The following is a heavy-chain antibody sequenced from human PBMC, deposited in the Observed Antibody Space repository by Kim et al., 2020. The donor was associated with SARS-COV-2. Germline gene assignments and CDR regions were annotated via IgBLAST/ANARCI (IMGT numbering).Heavy chain of an antibody. CDR3: ARGGSSWYGGGFWFDP. CDR1: GFTVSSNY. J-gene: IGHJ5*02. D-gene: IGHD6-13*01. CDR2: IYSGGST. V-gene: IGHV3-53*01. Sequence: GGSLRLSCAASGFTVSSNYMSWVRQAPGKGLEWVSVIYSGGSTYYADSVKGRFTISRDNSKNTLYLQMNSLRAEDTAVYYCARGGSSWYGGGFWFDPWGQGTLVTVSS.